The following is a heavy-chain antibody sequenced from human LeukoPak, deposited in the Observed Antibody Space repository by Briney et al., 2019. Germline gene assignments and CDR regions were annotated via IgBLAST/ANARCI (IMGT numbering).Heavy chain of an antibody. D-gene: IGHD2-15*01. J-gene: IGHJ4*02. Sequence: GGSLRLSCAASGLAFSDYWMSWVRQAPGKGLEGVANIKPDGGHQNYVDSVKGRFTISRDNAKNSLYLQMNRVRVEDTAIYYCASTCPYCGRGSCALGGRGTLVTVST. CDR3: ASTCPYCGRGSCAL. V-gene: IGHV3-7*01. CDR1: GLAFSDYW. CDR2: IKPDGGHQ.